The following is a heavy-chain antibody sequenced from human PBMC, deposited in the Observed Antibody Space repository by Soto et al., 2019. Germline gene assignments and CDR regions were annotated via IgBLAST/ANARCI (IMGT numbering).Heavy chain of an antibody. CDR3: AKDGRTTVVNPDPTNWFDP. CDR2: ISYDGSNK. V-gene: IGHV3-30*18. CDR1: GFTFSSYG. Sequence: QVQLVESGGGVVQPGRSLRLSCAASGFTFSSYGMHWVRQAPGKGLEWVAVISYDGSNKYYADSVKGRFTISRDNSKNPLYLQMNSLRAEDTDVYYCAKDGRTTVVNPDPTNWFDPWGQGTLVTVSS. D-gene: IGHD4-17*01. J-gene: IGHJ5*02.